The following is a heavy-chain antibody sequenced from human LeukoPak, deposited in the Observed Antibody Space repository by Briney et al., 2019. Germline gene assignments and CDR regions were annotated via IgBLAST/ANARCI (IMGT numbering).Heavy chain of an antibody. V-gene: IGHV4-59*08. Sequence: SETLSLTCTVSGGSISSYYWSWIRQPPGKGLEWIGYIYYSGSTNYNLSLKSRVTISVDTSKNQFSLKLSSVTAADTAVYYCARQVIPYYYYGMDVWGQGTTVTVSS. CDR1: GGSISSYY. CDR2: IYYSGST. CDR3: ARQVIPYYYYGMDV. J-gene: IGHJ6*02.